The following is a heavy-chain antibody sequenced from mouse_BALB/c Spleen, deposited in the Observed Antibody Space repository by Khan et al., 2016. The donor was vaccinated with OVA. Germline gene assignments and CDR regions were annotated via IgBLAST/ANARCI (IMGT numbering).Heavy chain of an antibody. D-gene: IGHD1-1*01. V-gene: IGHV3-2*02. CDR3: ASSVTITTVVATDFDY. Sequence: EVQLQESGPGLVKPSQSLSLTCTVTGYSITSDYAWNWIRQFPGNKLEWMGYISYNGRPSYNQSLKRRISITRDTSKNQFFLQLNSVTTEDTATYYCASSVTITTVVATDFDYWGQGTTLTVSS. J-gene: IGHJ2*01. CDR1: GYSITSDYA. CDR2: ISYNGRP.